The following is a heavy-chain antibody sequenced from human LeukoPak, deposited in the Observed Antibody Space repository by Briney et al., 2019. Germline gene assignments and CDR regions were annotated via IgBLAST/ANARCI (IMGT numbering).Heavy chain of an antibody. V-gene: IGHV4-39*07. CDR2: IYYSGST. Sequence: TSETLSLTCTVSGGSISSGGYCWSWIRQHPGKGLEWIGSIYYSGSTYYNPSLKSRVTISVDTSKNQFSLKLSSVTAADTAVYYCARGSPLWRYGSGSPPNWFDPWGQGTLVTVSS. J-gene: IGHJ5*02. D-gene: IGHD3-10*01. CDR1: GGSISSGGYC. CDR3: ARGSPLWRYGSGSPPNWFDP.